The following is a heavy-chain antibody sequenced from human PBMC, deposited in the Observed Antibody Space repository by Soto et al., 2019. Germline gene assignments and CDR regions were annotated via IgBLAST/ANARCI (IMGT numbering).Heavy chain of an antibody. D-gene: IGHD1-26*01. CDR1: GYTFTSYG. J-gene: IGHJ6*02. Sequence: AASVKVSCKASGYTFTSYGISWVRQAPGQGLEWMGWISAYNGNTNYAQKLQGRVTMTTDTSTSTAYMELRSLRSDDTAVYYCARDSGSYYYYYYYGMDVWGQGTTVTVSS. CDR2: ISAYNGNT. CDR3: ARDSGSYYYYYYYGMDV. V-gene: IGHV1-18*04.